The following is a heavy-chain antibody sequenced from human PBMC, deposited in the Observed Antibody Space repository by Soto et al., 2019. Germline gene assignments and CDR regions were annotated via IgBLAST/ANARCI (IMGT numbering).Heavy chain of an antibody. Sequence: PGGSLRLSCAASGFTFSDYHMSWIRQAPGKGLEWLSFISSGDTTVYYADSVKGRFTISRENTKASLYLQMNSLRAEDTAVYYCARAIRRRSPGPIDCRCQAPLLTLSS. J-gene: IGHJ4*02. CDR3: ARAIRRRSPGPIDC. V-gene: IGHV3-11*01. CDR1: GFTFSDYH. CDR2: ISSGDTTV. D-gene: IGHD1-1*01.